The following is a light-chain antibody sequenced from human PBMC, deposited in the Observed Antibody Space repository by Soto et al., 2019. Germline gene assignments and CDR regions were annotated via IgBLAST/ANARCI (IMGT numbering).Light chain of an antibody. V-gene: IGKV3-11*01. CDR1: QSVSNY. J-gene: IGKJ4*01. Sequence: EIVLTQSPATLSLSPGERATLSCRASQSVSNYLAWYQQKSGQAPRLLIYDASNRASGIPARFSGSGSGTDFTLTISSLDPEDFAVYYCQQRSNWPPVTFGGGTKVDIK. CDR3: QQRSNWPPVT. CDR2: DAS.